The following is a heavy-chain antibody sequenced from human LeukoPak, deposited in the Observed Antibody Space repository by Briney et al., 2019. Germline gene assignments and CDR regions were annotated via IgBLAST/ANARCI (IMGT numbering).Heavy chain of an antibody. CDR3: ATTPRRKYDFWSGYFDY. Sequence: ASVKVSCKVSGYTLTELSMHWVRQAPGKGLEWMGGFDPEDGETIYAQKFQGRVTMTEDTSTGTAYMELSSLRSEDTAVYYCATTPRRKYDFWSGYFDYWGQGTLVTVSS. J-gene: IGHJ4*02. CDR1: GYTLTELS. CDR2: FDPEDGET. V-gene: IGHV1-24*01. D-gene: IGHD3-3*01.